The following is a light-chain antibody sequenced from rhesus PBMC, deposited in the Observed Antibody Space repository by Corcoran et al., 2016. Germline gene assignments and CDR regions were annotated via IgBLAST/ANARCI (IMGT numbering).Light chain of an antibody. CDR2: KAS. J-gene: IGKJ2*01. CDR3: RHSYDTPPYS. V-gene: IGKV1-25*01. Sequence: DIQMTQSPSSLSASVGDTVTITCQASQGIRKYSAWYQQKAGKPPKLLICKASTLQNGVPSRFSVSGSGTNFTITISSMQPKDFAAYYYRHSYDTPPYSFGQGTKVEIK. CDR1: QGIRKY.